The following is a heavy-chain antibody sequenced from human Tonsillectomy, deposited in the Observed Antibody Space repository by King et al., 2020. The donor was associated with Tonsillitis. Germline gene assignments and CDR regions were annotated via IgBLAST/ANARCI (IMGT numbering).Heavy chain of an antibody. Sequence: VQLVESGGGLVQPGGSLRLSCAASGFTFSTYEMNWVRQAPGKGLEWISYISSTGRSIYYADSVKGRFTISRDNAKNSLYLQMDSRRAEDTAVYYCARDAVQLTTVVIYYFDYWGQGSLVTVSS. J-gene: IGHJ4*02. V-gene: IGHV3-48*03. CDR2: ISSTGRSI. D-gene: IGHD4-23*01. CDR1: GFTFSTYE. CDR3: ARDAVQLTTVVIYYFDY.